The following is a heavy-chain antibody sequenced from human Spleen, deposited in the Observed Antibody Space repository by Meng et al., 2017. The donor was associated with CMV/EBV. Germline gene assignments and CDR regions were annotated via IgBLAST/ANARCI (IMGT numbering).Heavy chain of an antibody. CDR2: ISPDDSDT. D-gene: IGHD6-6*01. Sequence: SCKRSGYDFTTFWLGCVRQMPGKGLESMGIISPDDSDTRYSPSFEGQVTISADKSTSTAFLQWRSLKASDTAMYFCARLMGSSAWFDPWGQGTLVTVSS. CDR1: GYDFTTFW. J-gene: IGHJ5*02. CDR3: ARLMGSSAWFDP. V-gene: IGHV5-51*01.